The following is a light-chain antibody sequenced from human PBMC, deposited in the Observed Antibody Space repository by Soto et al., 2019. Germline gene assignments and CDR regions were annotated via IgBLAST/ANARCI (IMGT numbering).Light chain of an antibody. V-gene: IGLV4-69*01. Sequence: QSVLTQSPSGSASLGASVKLTCTLSSGHSSYAIAWHQQQPEKGPRYLMKLNSDGSHSKGDGIPDRFSGSSSGAERYLTISSLQSEDEADYYCQTWGTGIHWVFGGGTQLTVL. CDR3: QTWGTGIHWV. CDR2: LNSDGSH. J-gene: IGLJ3*02. CDR1: SGHSSYA.